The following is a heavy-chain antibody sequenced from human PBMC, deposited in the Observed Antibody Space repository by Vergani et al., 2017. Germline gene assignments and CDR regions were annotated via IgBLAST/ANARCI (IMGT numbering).Heavy chain of an antibody. CDR2: INHSGST. Sequence: QVQLQQWGAGLLKPSETLSLTCGVYGGSFSGYYWSWIRQPPGKGLEVFGGINHSGSTNYNPSLKNRVTISVDTSKNQFSLKLSSVTAADTAVYYCARLGIGFGVVISDAFDIWGQGTMVTVSS. CDR3: ARLGIGFGVVISDAFDI. D-gene: IGHD3-3*01. J-gene: IGHJ3*02. CDR1: GGSFSGYY. V-gene: IGHV4-34*01.